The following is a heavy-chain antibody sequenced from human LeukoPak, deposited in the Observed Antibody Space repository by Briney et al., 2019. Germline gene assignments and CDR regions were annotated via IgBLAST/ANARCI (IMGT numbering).Heavy chain of an antibody. J-gene: IGHJ6*03. CDR2: IIPILGTA. CDR3: ARDGGYGSGSIYYYYYMDV. CDR1: GGTFSSYA. Sequence: SVKVSCKASGGTFSSYAISWVRQAPGQGLEWMGRIIPILGTANYAQKFQGRVTITTDESTSTAYMELSSLRSEDTAVYYCARDGGYGSGSIYYYYYMDVWGKGTTVTVSS. D-gene: IGHD3-10*01. V-gene: IGHV1-69*05.